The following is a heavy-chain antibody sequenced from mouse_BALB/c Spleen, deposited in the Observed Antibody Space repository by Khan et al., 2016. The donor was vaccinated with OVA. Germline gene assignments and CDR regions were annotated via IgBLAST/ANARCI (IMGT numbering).Heavy chain of an antibody. CDR2: VSTSYGNT. Sequence: VQLQESGPELVRPGVSVKISCKGPDYTFTDYPMHWVRQSHVKSLEWIGAVSTSYGNTNYNQKFKGKAIMTVDRSSSTAYMELARLTSEDSAIYYCVRDDGYSLFAYWGQGPLVTVSA. V-gene: IGHV1S137*01. CDR1: DYTFTDYP. J-gene: IGHJ3*01. D-gene: IGHD2-3*01. CDR3: VRDDGYSLFAY.